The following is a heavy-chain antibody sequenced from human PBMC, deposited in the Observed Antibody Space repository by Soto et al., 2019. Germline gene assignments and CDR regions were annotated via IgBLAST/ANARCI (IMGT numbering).Heavy chain of an antibody. J-gene: IGHJ3*02. CDR3: AKDTPIVATISPDAFDI. CDR1: GFTFSSYG. CDR2: ISYDGSNK. V-gene: IGHV3-30*18. D-gene: IGHD5-12*01. Sequence: QVQLVESGGGVVQPGRSLRLSCAASGFTFSSYGMHWVRQAPGKGLEWVAVISYDGSNKYYADSVKGRFTISRDNSKNTLYLQMNSLRAEDTAVYYCAKDTPIVATISPDAFDIWGQGTMVTVSS.